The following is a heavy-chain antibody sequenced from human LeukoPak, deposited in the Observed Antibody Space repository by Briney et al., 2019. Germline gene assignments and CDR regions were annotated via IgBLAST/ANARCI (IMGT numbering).Heavy chain of an antibody. V-gene: IGHV4-61*01. CDR3: AGLRIAARPSYYYGMDV. CDR1: GGSISSSSYY. J-gene: IGHJ6*02. D-gene: IGHD6-6*01. CDR2: IYYSGST. Sequence: SETLSLTCTVSGGSISSSSYYWSWIRPPPGKGLVWVGYIYYSGSTNYNPSLKSRVTISVDTSKNQLSLKLSSVAAADAAVYYCAGLRIAARPSYYYGMDVWGQGTTVTVSS.